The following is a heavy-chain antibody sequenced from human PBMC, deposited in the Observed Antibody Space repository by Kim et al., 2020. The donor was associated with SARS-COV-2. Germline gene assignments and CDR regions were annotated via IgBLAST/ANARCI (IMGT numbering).Heavy chain of an antibody. CDR2: IWYDGSNK. D-gene: IGHD3-16*02. CDR1: GFTFSSYG. Sequence: GGSLRLSCAASGFTFSSYGMHWVRQAPGKGLKWVAVIWYDGSNKYYADSVKGRFTISRDNSKNTLYLQMNSLRAEDTAVYYCARQDSDYVWGSYRGGFDYWGQGTLVTVSS. CDR3: ARQDSDYVWGSYRGGFDY. J-gene: IGHJ4*02. V-gene: IGHV3-33*01.